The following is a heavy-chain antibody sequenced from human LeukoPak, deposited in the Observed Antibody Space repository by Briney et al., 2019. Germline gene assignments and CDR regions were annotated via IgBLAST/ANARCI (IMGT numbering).Heavy chain of an antibody. V-gene: IGHV1-8*01. J-gene: IGHJ4*02. CDR3: ARGTYDYVWGSYRPQYYFDY. D-gene: IGHD3-16*02. Sequence: GASVTVSCKASGYTFTSYDINWVRQATGQGLEWMGWMNPNSGNTGYAQKFQGRVTMTRNTSISTAYMELSSLRSEDTAVYYCARGTYDYVWGSYRPQYYFDYWGQGTLVTVSS. CDR1: GYTFTSYD. CDR2: MNPNSGNT.